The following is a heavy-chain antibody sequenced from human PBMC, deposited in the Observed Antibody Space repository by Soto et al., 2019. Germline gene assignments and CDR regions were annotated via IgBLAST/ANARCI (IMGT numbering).Heavy chain of an antibody. CDR1: GGSFSGYY. CDR3: ASPTNSSAFDY. CDR2: INHSGST. J-gene: IGHJ4*02. V-gene: IGHV4-34*01. Sequence: PSETLSLTCAAYGGSFSGYYWSWIRQPPGKGLEWIGEINHSGSTNYNPSRKSRVTISVDTSKNQFSLKLSSVTAADTAVYYCASPTNSSAFDYWGQGTLVTVSS. D-gene: IGHD6-25*01.